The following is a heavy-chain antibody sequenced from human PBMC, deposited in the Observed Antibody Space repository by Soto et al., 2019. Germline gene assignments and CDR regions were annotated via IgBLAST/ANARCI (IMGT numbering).Heavy chain of an antibody. CDR1: GFTFSTYA. CDR3: AREQYSMVRGVIPY. J-gene: IGHJ4*02. V-gene: IGHV3-23*01. CDR2: FSGPGGGP. D-gene: IGHD3-10*01. Sequence: PGGSLGVSCAASGFTFSTYAMSWVRQAPGKGLEWVSSFSGPGGGPYYADSVKGRFTISSDDSKNTLYLQMNSLRAEDTAVYYCAREQYSMVRGVIPYWGQGTLVTVSS.